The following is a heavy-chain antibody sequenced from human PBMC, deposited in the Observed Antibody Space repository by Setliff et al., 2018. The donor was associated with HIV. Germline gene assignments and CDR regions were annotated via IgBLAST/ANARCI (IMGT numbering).Heavy chain of an antibody. D-gene: IGHD3-10*01. Sequence: LSLTCTVSGGSISSYYWSWIRQPAGKGLEWIGRIYTSGSTNYNPSLKSRVTMSVDTSKNQFSLKLSSVTAADTAVYYCARDLAAMVRGVIHYYWGQGTLVTVSS. CDR1: GGSISSYY. CDR2: IYTSGST. J-gene: IGHJ4*02. V-gene: IGHV4-4*07. CDR3: ARDLAAMVRGVIHYY.